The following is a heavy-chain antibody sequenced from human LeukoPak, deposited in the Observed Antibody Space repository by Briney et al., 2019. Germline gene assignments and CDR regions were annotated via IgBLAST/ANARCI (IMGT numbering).Heavy chain of an antibody. Sequence: PGGSLRLSCAASGFTFSSYWMHWVRQAPGKGLVWVSRINGDGSSTGYADSVKGRFTISRDNAENTLYLEMNSLRGEDTAVYYCARGSPVYTTIGVYWGQGTLVTVSS. D-gene: IGHD5-18*01. CDR1: GFTFSSYW. V-gene: IGHV3-74*01. CDR3: ARGSPVYTTIGVY. J-gene: IGHJ4*02. CDR2: INGDGSST.